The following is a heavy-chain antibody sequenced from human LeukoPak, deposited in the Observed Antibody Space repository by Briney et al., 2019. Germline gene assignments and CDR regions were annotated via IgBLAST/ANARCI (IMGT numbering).Heavy chain of an antibody. D-gene: IGHD4-23*01. J-gene: IGHJ4*02. CDR1: GFTFSSYS. CDR2: ISSSSSNI. Sequence: PGGSLRLSCAASGFTFSSYSMNWVRQAPGKGLEWVSYISSSSSNIYYADSVKGRFTISRDNAKNSLYLQMNSLRAEDTAVYYCARGTTVVYFDYWGQGTLVTVSS. CDR3: ARGTTVVYFDY. V-gene: IGHV3-48*01.